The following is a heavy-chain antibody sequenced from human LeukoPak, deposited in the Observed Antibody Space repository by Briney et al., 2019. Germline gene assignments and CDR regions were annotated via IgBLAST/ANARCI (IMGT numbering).Heavy chain of an antibody. D-gene: IGHD6-13*01. CDR2: IYYSGST. V-gene: IGHV4-39*01. Sequence: SETLSLTCTVSGGSISSSSYYWGWIRQPPGKGLEWIGSIYYSGSTYYNPSLKSRVTISVDTSKNQFSLKLSSVTAADTAVYYCARPYSSSWYWGIFDYWGQGTLVTVSS. CDR3: ARPYSSSWYWGIFDY. J-gene: IGHJ4*02. CDR1: GGSISSSSYY.